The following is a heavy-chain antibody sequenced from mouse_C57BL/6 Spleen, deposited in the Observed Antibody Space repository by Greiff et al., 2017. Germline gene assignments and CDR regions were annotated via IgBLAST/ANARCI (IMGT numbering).Heavy chain of an antibody. Sequence: QVQLKESGAELVKPGASVKISCKASGYAFSSYWMNWVKQRPGKGLEWIGQIYPGDGDTNYNGKFKGKATLTADKSSSTAYMQLSSLTSEDSAVYFCARASYYYYAMDYWGQGTSVTVSS. D-gene: IGHD1-1*01. J-gene: IGHJ4*01. CDR3: ARASYYYYAMDY. V-gene: IGHV1-80*01. CDR1: GYAFSSYW. CDR2: IYPGDGDT.